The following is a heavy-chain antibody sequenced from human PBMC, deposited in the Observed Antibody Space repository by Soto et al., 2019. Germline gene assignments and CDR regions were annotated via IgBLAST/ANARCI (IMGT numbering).Heavy chain of an antibody. V-gene: IGHV5-10-1*01. J-gene: IGHJ4*02. D-gene: IGHD3-22*01. CDR3: ARQIYDSDTGPNFQYYFDS. CDR2: IDPSDSQT. CDR1: VYSFAGYW. Sequence: GEPLKISCKGSVYSFAGYWITWVRQKPGKGLEWMGRIDPSDSQTYYSPSFRGHVTISVTKSITTVFLQWSSLRASDTAMYYCARQIYDSDTGPNFQYYFDSWGQGTPVTVSS.